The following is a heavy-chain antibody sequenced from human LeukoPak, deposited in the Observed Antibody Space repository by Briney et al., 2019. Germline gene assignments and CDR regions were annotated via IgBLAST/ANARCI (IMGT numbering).Heavy chain of an antibody. Sequence: GGSLRLSCAASGFTVNNNYMTWVRQAPGKGLEWVSVLYSNSITYYADSVKGRFTISRDSSKNTLYLQMNSLRAEDTAVYYCARGINMMIEAPGYWGQGTLVTVSS. CDR3: ARGINMMIEAPGY. CDR2: LYSNSIT. D-gene: IGHD3-22*01. CDR1: GFTVNNNY. J-gene: IGHJ4*02. V-gene: IGHV3-53*01.